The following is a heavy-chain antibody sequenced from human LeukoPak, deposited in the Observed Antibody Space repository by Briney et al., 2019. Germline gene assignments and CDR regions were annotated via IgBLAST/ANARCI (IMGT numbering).Heavy chain of an antibody. Sequence: GGSLRLSCAASGFTVSSNYMSWVRQAPGKGLEWVSVIYSGGSTYYADSVKGRFTISRDNSKNTLYLQMNSLRAEDTAVYYCARGTLNIPGDQGAFDYWGQGTLVTVSS. CDR1: GFTVSSNY. CDR3: ARGTLNIPGDQGAFDY. D-gene: IGHD1-14*01. CDR2: IYSGGST. J-gene: IGHJ4*02. V-gene: IGHV3-66*01.